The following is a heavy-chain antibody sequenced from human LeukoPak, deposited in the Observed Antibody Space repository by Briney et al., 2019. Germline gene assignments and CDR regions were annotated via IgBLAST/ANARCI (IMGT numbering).Heavy chain of an antibody. CDR1: GDSITNGYY. Sequence: KASETLSLTCVVSGDSITNGYYWGWIRQPPGKGLQWIGSIYYSGSTYYNPSLKSRVTISVDTSKNQLSLRLNSVTAADTAVYYCARPGATATDGFDIWGQGTLVTVSS. CDR2: IYYSGST. D-gene: IGHD2-2*01. J-gene: IGHJ3*02. V-gene: IGHV4-38-2*01. CDR3: ARPGATATDGFDI.